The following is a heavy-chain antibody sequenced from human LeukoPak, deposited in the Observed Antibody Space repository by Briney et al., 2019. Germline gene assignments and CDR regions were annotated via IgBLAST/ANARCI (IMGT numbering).Heavy chain of an antibody. D-gene: IGHD6-13*01. CDR1: GGSFSGYY. CDR2: INHSGST. Sequence: SETLSLTCAVYGGSFSGYYWSWIRQPPGKGLEWIGEINHSGSTNYNPSLKSRVTISVDTSKNQFSLKLSSVTAADAAVYYCARGRFTKVAAADNRGDFDYWGQGTLVTVSS. V-gene: IGHV4-34*01. J-gene: IGHJ4*02. CDR3: ARGRFTKVAAADNRGDFDY.